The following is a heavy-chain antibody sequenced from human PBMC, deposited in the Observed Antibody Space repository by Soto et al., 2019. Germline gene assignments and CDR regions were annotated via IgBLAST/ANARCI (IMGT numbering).Heavy chain of an antibody. Sequence: PSETLSLTCTVSGGSISSYYWSWIRQPPGKGLEWIGYIYSSGSTNYNPSLKSRVTISVDTSKNQFSLKLNSVTAADSAVYYCARLVWSYGTWFDPWGQGTLVTVSS. J-gene: IGHJ5*02. V-gene: IGHV4-4*09. CDR3: ARLVWSYGTWFDP. CDR2: IYSSGST. CDR1: GGSISSYY. D-gene: IGHD5-18*01.